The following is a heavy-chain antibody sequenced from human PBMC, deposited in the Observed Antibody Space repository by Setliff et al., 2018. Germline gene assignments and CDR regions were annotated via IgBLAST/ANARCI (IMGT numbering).Heavy chain of an antibody. D-gene: IGHD5-12*01. CDR3: AKVDIDYIMTRDNTWQYFFYMDV. V-gene: IGHV4-34*01. CDR1: GGSFSGYH. J-gene: IGHJ6*03. Sequence: SETLSLTCAVYGGSFSGYHWSWIRQPPGKGLEWIGNINYSGSTYYNPSLKSRVTMSVDASKNQVSLKVTSVTAEDTAVYYCAKVDIDYIMTRDNTWQYFFYMDVWGRGTTVTVSS. CDR2: INYSGST.